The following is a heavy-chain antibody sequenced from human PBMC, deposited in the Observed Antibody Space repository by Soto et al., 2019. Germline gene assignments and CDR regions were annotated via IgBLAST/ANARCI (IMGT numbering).Heavy chain of an antibody. Sequence: GGSLRLSCAASGFTFSSYAMHWVRQAPGKGLEWVAVISYDGSNKYYADSVKGRFTISRGNSKNTLYLQMNSLRAEDTAVYYCARGASKARGGAYYYGMDVWGQGTTVTVSS. V-gene: IGHV3-30-3*01. D-gene: IGHD3-10*01. CDR2: ISYDGSNK. CDR3: ARGASKARGGAYYYGMDV. J-gene: IGHJ6*02. CDR1: GFTFSSYA.